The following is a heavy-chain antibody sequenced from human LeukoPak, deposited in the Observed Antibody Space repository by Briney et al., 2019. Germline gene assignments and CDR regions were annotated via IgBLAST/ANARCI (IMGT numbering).Heavy chain of an antibody. Sequence: ASVKVSCKASGGTFSSYAISWVRQAPGQGLEWMGIINPSGGSTSYAQKFQGRVTMTRDMSTSTVYMELSSLRSEDTAVYYCARGRSGYYHYFDYWGQGTLVTVSS. V-gene: IGHV1-46*01. D-gene: IGHD3-22*01. CDR1: GGTFSSYA. CDR2: INPSGGST. J-gene: IGHJ4*02. CDR3: ARGRSGYYHYFDY.